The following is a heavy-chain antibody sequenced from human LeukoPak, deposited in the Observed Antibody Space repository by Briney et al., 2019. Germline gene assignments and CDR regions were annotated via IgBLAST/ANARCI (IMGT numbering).Heavy chain of an antibody. CDR1: GGSISSGGYS. CDR3: ARVNYYDSSGFYFGF. D-gene: IGHD3-22*01. V-gene: IGHV4-30-2*01. J-gene: IGHJ4*02. CDR2: IYQSGST. Sequence: SQTLSLTCAVSGGSISSGGYSWSWIRQPPGKGLEWIGYIYQSGSTYYNPSLKSRVTISVDRPKNQFSLKLSSVTAADTAVYYCARVNYYDSSGFYFGFWGQGTLVTVSS.